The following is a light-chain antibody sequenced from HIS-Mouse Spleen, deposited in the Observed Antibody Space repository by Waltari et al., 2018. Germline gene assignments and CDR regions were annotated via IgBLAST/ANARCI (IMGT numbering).Light chain of an antibody. CDR1: SSYVGGYNY. CDR2: DVS. J-gene: IGLJ1*01. CDR3: CSYAGSYTYV. Sequence: QSALTQPRSVSGSPGQSVTISCPGTSSYVGGYNYVPWYQQHPGKAPKLMIYDVSKRPSGVPDRFSGSKSGNTASLTISGLQAEDEADYYFCSYAGSYTYVFGTGTKVTVL. V-gene: IGLV2-11*01.